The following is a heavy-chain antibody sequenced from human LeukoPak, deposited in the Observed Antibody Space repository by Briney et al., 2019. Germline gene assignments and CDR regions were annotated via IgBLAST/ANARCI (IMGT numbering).Heavy chain of an antibody. Sequence: GGSLRLSCSASGFTFGSYWMYWVRQAPGKGLVWVSHITRDGSSTIYADSVKGRFTISRDNSKNTLYLQMNSLRAEDTAVSYCAKDYPRSDSNDHAYWGQGTLVTVSS. CDR3: AKDYPRSDSNDHAY. J-gene: IGHJ4*02. CDR2: ITRDGSST. CDR1: GFTFGSYW. V-gene: IGHV3-74*01. D-gene: IGHD1-1*01.